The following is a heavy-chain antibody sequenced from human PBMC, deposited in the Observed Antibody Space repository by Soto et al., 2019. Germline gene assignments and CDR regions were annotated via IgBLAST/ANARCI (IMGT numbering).Heavy chain of an antibody. V-gene: IGHV1-69*06. CDR3: ARSYYGSGSYWFYGMDV. CDR2: IIPSFATG. Sequence: SVKVSCKASGGTFGNSTISWVRQAPGQGLEWMGGIIPSFATGNSAPEFQGRLTITADKSTTTAYMELSSLRSEDTAVYYCARSYYGSGSYWFYGMDVWGQGTTVTVSS. CDR1: GGTFGNST. D-gene: IGHD3-10*01. J-gene: IGHJ6*02.